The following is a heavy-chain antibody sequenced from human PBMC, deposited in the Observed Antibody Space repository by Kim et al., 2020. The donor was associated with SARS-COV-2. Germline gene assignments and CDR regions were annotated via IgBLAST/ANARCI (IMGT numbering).Heavy chain of an antibody. CDR2: INSDGSST. J-gene: IGHJ4*02. CDR3: ARELKRSVDTAMAVAGKVDY. D-gene: IGHD5-18*01. Sequence: GGSLRLSCAASGFTFSSYWMHWVRQAPGKGLVWVSRINSDGSSTSYADSVKGRFTISRDNAKNTLYLQMNSLRAEDTAVYYCARELKRSVDTAMAVAGKVDYWGQGTLVTVSS. CDR1: GFTFSSYW. V-gene: IGHV3-74*01.